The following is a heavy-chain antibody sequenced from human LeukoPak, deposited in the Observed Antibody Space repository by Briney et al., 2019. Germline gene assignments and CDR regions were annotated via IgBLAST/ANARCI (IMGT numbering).Heavy chain of an antibody. Sequence: SETLSLTCAVSGAFITNSHWWSWARQPPGKGLEWIGEIYHSGTTNYNPSLKSRVTMSVDKSKNQFSLKLSSVTAADTAVYYCARQRTSSSSLAPWGQGTLVTVSS. CDR2: IYHSGTT. CDR1: GAFITNSHW. V-gene: IGHV4-4*02. CDR3: ARQRTSSSSLAP. D-gene: IGHD6-13*01. J-gene: IGHJ5*02.